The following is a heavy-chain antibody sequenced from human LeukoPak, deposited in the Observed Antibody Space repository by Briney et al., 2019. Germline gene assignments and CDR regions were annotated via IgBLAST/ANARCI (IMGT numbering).Heavy chain of an antibody. V-gene: IGHV3-23*01. CDR1: GFTFSSYA. D-gene: IGHD4/OR15-4a*01. CDR3: AKAGLVRGGALDS. Sequence: GGSLRLSCAASGFTFSSYAMSWIRQAPGKGLEWVSAISGSGGSTYYADSVKGRFTISRDNSKNTLYLQMNSLRAEDTAVYYCAKAGLVRGGALDSWGQGTLVTVSS. J-gene: IGHJ4*02. CDR2: ISGSGGST.